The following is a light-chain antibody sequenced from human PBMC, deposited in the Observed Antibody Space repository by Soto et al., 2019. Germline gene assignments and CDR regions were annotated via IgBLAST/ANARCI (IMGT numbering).Light chain of an antibody. V-gene: IGKV3-20*01. CDR3: QQYGSSPPYT. CDR2: GAS. J-gene: IGKJ2*01. CDR1: QSVSSSTY. Sequence: EIVLTQFPGTLSLSPGERATLSCRASQSVSSSTYLAWYQQKPGQAPRLLIYGASTRATGIPDRYSGSGSVTDFTLTISRLEPEDFAVYYCQQYGSSPPYTFGQGTKLEIK.